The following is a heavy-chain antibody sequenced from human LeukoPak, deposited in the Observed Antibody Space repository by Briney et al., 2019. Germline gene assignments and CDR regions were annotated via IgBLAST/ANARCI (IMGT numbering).Heavy chain of an antibody. CDR3: ARGIAAAGTGLFN. CDR2: IYSDGTA. D-gene: IGHD6-13*01. V-gene: IGHV3-53*01. CDR1: GFTVSSNY. Sequence: GGSLRLSCTVSGFTVSSNYMTWVRQAPGKGLEWVSVIYSDGTAYNADSVKGRFTISRDNSKNTLYLQINSLRAEDTAVYYCARGIAAAGTGLFNWGQGTLLTVSS. J-gene: IGHJ4*02.